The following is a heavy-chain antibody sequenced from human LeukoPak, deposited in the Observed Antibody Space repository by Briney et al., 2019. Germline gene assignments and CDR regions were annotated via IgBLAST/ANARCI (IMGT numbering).Heavy chain of an antibody. CDR2: IYDNESA. D-gene: IGHD3-3*01. V-gene: IGHV4-59*11. Sequence: SETLSLTCTVSGVSINGHYWSWIRQPPGKGLEWIGFIYDNESANYKSSLESRVTMTVDTSKNQVSLKLNSVTAADTAVYYCARVLQNHYHLDVWGEGTTVTVSS. J-gene: IGHJ6*03. CDR1: GVSINGHY. CDR3: ARVLQNHYHLDV.